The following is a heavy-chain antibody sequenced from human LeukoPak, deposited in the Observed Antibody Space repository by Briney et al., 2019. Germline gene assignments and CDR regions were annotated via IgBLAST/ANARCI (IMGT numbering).Heavy chain of an antibody. Sequence: GGSLRLSCAASGFTFSNYAMSWVRQAPGKGLEWVSSISDSGGSTYYADSVKGRFTISRDNSKNTLYLQMNSLRAEDTAVYYCGRRDTAMVKGYFDYWGQGTLVTVSS. CDR2: ISDSGGST. D-gene: IGHD5-18*01. V-gene: IGHV3-23*01. J-gene: IGHJ4*02. CDR1: GFTFSNYA. CDR3: GRRDTAMVKGYFDY.